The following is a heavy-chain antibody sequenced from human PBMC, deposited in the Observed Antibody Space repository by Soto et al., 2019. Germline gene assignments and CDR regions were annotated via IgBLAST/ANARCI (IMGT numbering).Heavy chain of an antibody. J-gene: IGHJ4*02. D-gene: IGHD3-22*01. CDR3: ARDRHYENHTFYYLKYYFDY. CDR1: GGTFSSFP. CDR2: IIPVLGAT. V-gene: IGHV1-69*01. Sequence: QVQLVQSGTEVKKPGSSVKVSCKTSGGTFSSFPIAWVRQAPGQGLEWVGGIIPVLGATSYAQTFQGRVTITADESTSAAYLELSSLRSDDTAVYFCARDRHYENHTFYYLKYYFDYWGQGTLVTVSS.